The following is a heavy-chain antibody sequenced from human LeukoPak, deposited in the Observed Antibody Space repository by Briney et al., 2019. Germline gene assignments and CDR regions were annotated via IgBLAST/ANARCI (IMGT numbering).Heavy chain of an antibody. V-gene: IGHV3-33*01. CDR2: IWY. J-gene: IGHJ4*02. CDR3: ARDGGHHSSGPFDY. CDR1: GVTFSSHG. Sequence: PGGSLRLSCAASGVTFSSHGMHWVRQAPGKGLEWVSIIWYYADSVKGRFTISRDNSKNTLYLQMNSLRADDTAVYYSARDGGHHSSGPFDYCGQGTLVTVSS. D-gene: IGHD3-22*01.